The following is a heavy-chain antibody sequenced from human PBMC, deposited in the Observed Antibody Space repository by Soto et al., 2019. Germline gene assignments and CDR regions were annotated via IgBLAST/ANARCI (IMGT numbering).Heavy chain of an antibody. V-gene: IGHV2-5*02. Sequence: QITLKESGPTLVKPTQTLTLTCNFSGFSLNSRAVGVHWLRQPPGKALEWLAVIYGDDDKRYNPSVRSVLTITKDTSKNQVVLTVXXXXXXXXXXXXXXXXXXXXXXXYYGDSWGQGSLVTV. CDR1: GFSLNSRAVG. CDR2: IYGDDDK. J-gene: IGHJ4*02. CDR3: XXXXXXXXXXYYGDS. D-gene: IGHD3-22*01.